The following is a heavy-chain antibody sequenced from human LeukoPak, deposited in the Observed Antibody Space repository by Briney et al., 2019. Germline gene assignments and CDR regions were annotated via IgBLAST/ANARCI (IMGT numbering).Heavy chain of an antibody. CDR2: INHSGST. CDR3: ARLCGRYSSGWWPAYFDY. J-gene: IGHJ4*02. V-gene: IGHV4-34*01. CDR1: GGSISSYY. Sequence: SETLSLTCTVSGGSISSYYWSWIRQPPGKGLEWIGEINHSGSTNYNPSLKSRVTISVDTSKNQFSLKLSSVTAADTAVYYCARLCGRYSSGWWPAYFDYWGQGTLVTVSS. D-gene: IGHD6-19*01.